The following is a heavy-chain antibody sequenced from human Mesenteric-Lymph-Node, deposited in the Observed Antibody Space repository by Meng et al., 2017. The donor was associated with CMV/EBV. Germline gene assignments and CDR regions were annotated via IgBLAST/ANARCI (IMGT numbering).Heavy chain of an antibody. Sequence: SLKISCAASGFTFDDYAMHWVRQAPGKGLEWVSGISWNSGSIGYADSVKGRFTISRDNAKNSLYLQMNSLRAEDMALYYCAKGSYYYDSSGYLDPWGQGTLVTVSS. CDR2: ISWNSGSI. D-gene: IGHD3-22*01. J-gene: IGHJ5*02. CDR3: AKGSYYYDSSGYLDP. V-gene: IGHV3-9*03. CDR1: GFTFDDYA.